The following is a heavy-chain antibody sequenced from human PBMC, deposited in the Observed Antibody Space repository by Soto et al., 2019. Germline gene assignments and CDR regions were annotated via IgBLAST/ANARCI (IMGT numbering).Heavy chain of an antibody. V-gene: IGHV3-21*01. CDR2: ISSSSSYI. J-gene: IGHJ4*02. CDR1: GFTFSSYS. Sequence: GGSLRLSCAASGFTFSSYSMNWVRQAPGKGLEWVSSISSSSSYIYYADSVKGRFTISRDNAKNSLYLQMNSLRAEDTAVYYCARESQYYDILTGYFPLSYFDYWGQGTLVTVSS. D-gene: IGHD3-9*01. CDR3: ARESQYYDILTGYFPLSYFDY.